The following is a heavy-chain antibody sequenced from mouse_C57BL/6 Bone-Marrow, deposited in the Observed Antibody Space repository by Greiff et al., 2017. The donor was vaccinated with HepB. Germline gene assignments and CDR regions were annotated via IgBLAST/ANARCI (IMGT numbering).Heavy chain of an antibody. V-gene: IGHV5-16*01. D-gene: IGHD2-2*01. CDR3: AREGGWLRVGYYFDY. CDR1: GFTFSDYY. J-gene: IGHJ2*01. Sequence: EVMLVESEGGLVQPGSSMKLSCTASGFTFSDYYMAWVRQVPEKGLEWVANINYDGSSTYYLDSLKSRFIISRDNAKNILYLQMSSLKSEDTATYYCAREGGWLRVGYYFDYWGQGTTLTVSS. CDR2: INYDGSST.